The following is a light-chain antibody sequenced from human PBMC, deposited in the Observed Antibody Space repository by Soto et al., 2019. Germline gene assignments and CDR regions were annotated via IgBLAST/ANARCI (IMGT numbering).Light chain of an antibody. CDR1: QSVSSSY. V-gene: IGKV3-20*01. J-gene: IGKJ4*01. CDR3: EQDQSLT. CDR2: GAS. Sequence: IVLTQSPAILALSPGDRSTLPCRASQSVSSSYLAWYQHKPGQAPRLLIHGASSRVTGIPDRFSGSGSGTDFTLTITRLEPEDFAVYYCEQDQSLTFGGGTKVDIK.